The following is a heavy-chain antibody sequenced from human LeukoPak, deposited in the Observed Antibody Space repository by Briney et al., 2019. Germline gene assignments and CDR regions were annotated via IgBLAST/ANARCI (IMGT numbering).Heavy chain of an antibody. CDR2: VIPIFGTT. J-gene: IGHJ5*02. V-gene: IGHV1-69*05. D-gene: IGHD1-14*01. Sequence: SVKVSCKASGGTFSSSAFSWIRQAPGQGLEWMGGVIPIFGTTNYAQNFQGRVTITTDESTSTAYMELSSLTSEDTAVYFCVAGPIRSRVETGWFDPWGQGTLVTVSS. CDR3: VAGPIRSRVETGWFDP. CDR1: GGTFSSSA.